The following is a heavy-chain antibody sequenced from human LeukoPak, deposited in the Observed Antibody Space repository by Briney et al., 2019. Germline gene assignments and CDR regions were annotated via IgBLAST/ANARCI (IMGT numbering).Heavy chain of an antibody. V-gene: IGHV3-30*02. CDR3: AKVVGATTKYFDY. D-gene: IGHD1-26*01. Sequence: GGSLRLSCAASGFTFSSYGMHWVCQAPGKGLEWVAFIRYDGSNKYYADSVKGRFTISRDNSKNTLYLQMNSLRAEDTAVYYCAKVVGATTKYFDYWGQGTLVTVSS. CDR2: IRYDGSNK. J-gene: IGHJ4*02. CDR1: GFTFSSYG.